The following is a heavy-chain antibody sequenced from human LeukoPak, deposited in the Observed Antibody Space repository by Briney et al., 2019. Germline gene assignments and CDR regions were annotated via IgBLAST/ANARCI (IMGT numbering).Heavy chain of an antibody. D-gene: IGHD2-15*01. CDR1: GYSISSGYF. V-gene: IGHV4-38-2*02. CDR3: ARDPYCSGGSCYPFDY. J-gene: IGHJ4*02. CDR2: MYHSGSI. Sequence: ASGTLSLTCTVSGYSISSGYFWGWIRQPPGKGLEWIGSMYHSGSIYHNPSLKSRVTISLDTSRNQFSLKSYSVTAADTAVYYCARDPYCSGGSCYPFDYWGQGTLVTVSS.